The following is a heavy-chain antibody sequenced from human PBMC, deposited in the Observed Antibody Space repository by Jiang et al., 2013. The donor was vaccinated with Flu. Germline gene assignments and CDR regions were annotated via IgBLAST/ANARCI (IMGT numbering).Heavy chain of an antibody. Sequence: SLKISCKSSGYSFTNYWIGWVRQMPGKGLEWMGIIYPGDSDTRYSPSFQGQVTISADKSISTAYLQWRSLKASDTAMYYCARHGRWFGELSGPWGQGTLVTVSS. D-gene: IGHD3-10*01. CDR1: GYSFTNYW. CDR3: ARHGRWFGELSGP. CDR2: IYPGDSDT. J-gene: IGHJ5*02. V-gene: IGHV5-51*01.